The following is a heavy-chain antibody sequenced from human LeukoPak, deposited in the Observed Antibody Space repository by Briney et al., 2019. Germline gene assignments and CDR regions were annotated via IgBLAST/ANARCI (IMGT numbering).Heavy chain of an antibody. J-gene: IGHJ6*02. V-gene: IGHV3-48*01. CDR3: ARSGYCSSTSCTDDYYYGMDV. D-gene: IGHD2-2*01. Sequence: GGSLRLSCAASGFTFSSYSMNWVRQAPGKGLEWVSYISSSSTIYYADSVKGRFTISRDNAKNSLYLQMNSLRAEDTAVYYRARSGYCSSTSCTDDYYYGMDVWGQGTTVTVSS. CDR1: GFTFSSYS. CDR2: ISSSSTI.